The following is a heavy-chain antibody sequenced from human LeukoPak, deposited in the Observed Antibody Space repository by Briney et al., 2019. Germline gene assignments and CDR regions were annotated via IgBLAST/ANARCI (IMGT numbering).Heavy chain of an antibody. Sequence: PSETLSLTCTVSGGSISSSSYYWRWIRQPPGKGLEWIGSIYYSGDTYYNPSLKSRRVTISVDTSKNQFSLRLSSVTAADTAVYYCARHQWHYYYYMGVWGKGSTVTVSS. CDR3: ARHQWHYYYYMGV. D-gene: IGHD6-19*01. V-gene: IGHV4-39*01. CDR1: GGSISSSSYY. CDR2: IYYSGDT. J-gene: IGHJ6*03.